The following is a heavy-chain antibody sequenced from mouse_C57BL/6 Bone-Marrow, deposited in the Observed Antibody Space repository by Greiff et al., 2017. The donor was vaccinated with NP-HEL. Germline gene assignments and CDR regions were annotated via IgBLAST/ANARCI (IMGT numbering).Heavy chain of an antibody. D-gene: IGHD4-1*02. J-gene: IGHJ4*01. Sequence: QVQLQQSGAELAKPGASVTLSCKASGYTFTSYWMHWVKPRPGQGLEWIGYINPSSGHTKYNQKFNDKATLTADKSSSPASMQLSSLTYEDSAFYHCSRYRASTRTRAMDYWGQGTSVTVSS. CDR2: INPSSGHT. CDR3: SRYRASTRTRAMDY. V-gene: IGHV1-7*01. CDR1: GYTFTSYW.